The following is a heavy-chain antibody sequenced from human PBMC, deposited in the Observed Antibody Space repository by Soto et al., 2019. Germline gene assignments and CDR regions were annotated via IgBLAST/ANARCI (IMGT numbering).Heavy chain of an antibody. CDR3: ARDSKSHDYGDAYYYYGMDV. J-gene: IGHJ6*02. CDR2: IYYSGST. Sequence: SETLSLTCTVSGGSISSGGYYWSWIRQHPGKGLEWIGYIYYSGSTYYNPSLKSRVTISVDTSKNQFSLKLSSVTAADTAVYYCARDSKSHDYGDAYYYYGMDVWGQGTTVTVSS. D-gene: IGHD4-17*01. CDR1: GGSISSGGYY. V-gene: IGHV4-31*03.